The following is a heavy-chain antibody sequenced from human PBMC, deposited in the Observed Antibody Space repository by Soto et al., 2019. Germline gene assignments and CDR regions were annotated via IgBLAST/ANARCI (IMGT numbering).Heavy chain of an antibody. CDR1: GFTVSVNY. V-gene: IGHV3-53*01. CDR3: ARDLDRGAFDI. D-gene: IGHD3-10*01. J-gene: IGHJ3*02. CDR2: ISSGGST. Sequence: GGSLRLSCAASGFTVSVNYLNWVRQAPGKGLEWVSLISSGGSTYYADSVKGRFTISRDISKDTLYLQMESLRTDDTAVYYCARDLDRGAFDIWGQGTMVTVSS.